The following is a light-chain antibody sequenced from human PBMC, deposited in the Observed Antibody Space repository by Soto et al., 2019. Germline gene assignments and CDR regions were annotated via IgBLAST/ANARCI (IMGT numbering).Light chain of an antibody. V-gene: IGKV3-11*01. CDR2: ADS. CDR3: QQRYNCPIT. J-gene: IGKJ5*01. CDR1: QSISRN. Sequence: EIVMTHSPATLSVSPWEIATLSCRASQSISRNLAWYQQKPGQAPRLLIYADSNRATGIPARFSGSGSGTDFTLTISSLEPEDFSVYYCQQRYNCPITFGQGTRLEIK.